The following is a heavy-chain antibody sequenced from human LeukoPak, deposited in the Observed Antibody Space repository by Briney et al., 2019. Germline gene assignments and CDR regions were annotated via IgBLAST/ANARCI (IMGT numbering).Heavy chain of an antibody. CDR1: GGSISGYY. Sequence: SETLSLTCSVSGGSISGYYWSWIRQPPGKGLEWIAYIYYSGSTYYNPSLKSRVTISVDTSKNQFSLKLSSVTAADTAVYYCARESVVPAPSGMDVWGQGTTVTVSS. CDR2: IYYSGST. J-gene: IGHJ6*02. D-gene: IGHD2-2*01. CDR3: ARESVVPAPSGMDV. V-gene: IGHV4-59*12.